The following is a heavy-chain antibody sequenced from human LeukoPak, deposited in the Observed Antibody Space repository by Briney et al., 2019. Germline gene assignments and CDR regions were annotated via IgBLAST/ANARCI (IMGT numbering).Heavy chain of an antibody. CDR3: ARGHSSWYKDAFDI. V-gene: IGHV3-53*01. CDR2: IYSGGST. J-gene: IGHJ3*02. D-gene: IGHD6-13*01. Sequence: PEGSLRLSCAASGFTVSSNYMSWVRQAPGKGLEWVSVIYSGGSTYYADSVKGRFAISRDNSKNTLYLQMNSLRAEDTAVYYCARGHSSWYKDAFDIWGQGTMVTVSS. CDR1: GFTVSSNY.